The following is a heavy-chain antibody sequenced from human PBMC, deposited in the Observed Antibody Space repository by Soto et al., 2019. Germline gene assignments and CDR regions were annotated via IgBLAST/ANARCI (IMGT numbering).Heavy chain of an antibody. V-gene: IGHV3-23*01. D-gene: IGHD6-19*01. J-gene: IGHJ4*02. CDR3: AKDPYSSRPRAFDY. Sequence: GGSLRLSCAASGFTFSSYAMSWVRQAPGKGLEWVSAISASGGSTYYADSVKGRFTISRDNSKNTLYLQMDSLRAEDTAVYYCAKDPYSSRPRAFDYWGQGTLVTVSS. CDR1: GFTFSSYA. CDR2: ISASGGST.